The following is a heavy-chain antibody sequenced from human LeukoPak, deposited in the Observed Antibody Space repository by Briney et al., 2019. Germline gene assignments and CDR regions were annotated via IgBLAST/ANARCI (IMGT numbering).Heavy chain of an antibody. CDR2: IWYDGSNK. Sequence: HPGGSLRLSCAASGFTFSSYGKHWVRQAPGKGLEWVTVIWYDGSNKYYADSVKGRFTISRDNSKNTLYLQMNSLRAEDTAVYYCARDFYSRSFVLPYWGQGNLVTVSS. D-gene: IGHD2-2*01. CDR1: GFTFSSYG. CDR3: ARDFYSRSFVLPY. V-gene: IGHV3-33*01. J-gene: IGHJ4*02.